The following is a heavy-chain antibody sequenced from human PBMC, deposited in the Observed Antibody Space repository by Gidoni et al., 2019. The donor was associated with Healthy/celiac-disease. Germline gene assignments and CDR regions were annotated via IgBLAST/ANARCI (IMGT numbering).Heavy chain of an antibody. CDR1: GFTFGDYA. D-gene: IGHD3-22*01. V-gene: IGHV3-49*05. Sequence: EVQLVESGGGLVKPGRSLRLSCTASGFTFGDYAMSWFRQAPGKGLEWVGFIRSKAYGGTTEYAASVKGRFTISRDDSKSIAYLQMNSLKTEDTAVYYCTRDSSTYYYDSRGYYFDYWGQGTLVTVSS. CDR2: IRSKAYGGTT. CDR3: TRDSSTYYYDSRGYYFDY. J-gene: IGHJ4*02.